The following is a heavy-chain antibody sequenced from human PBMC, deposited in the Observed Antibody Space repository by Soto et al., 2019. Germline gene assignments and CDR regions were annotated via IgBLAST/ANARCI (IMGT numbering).Heavy chain of an antibody. V-gene: IGHV3-7*01. CDR2: IKQDGSEK. Sequence: EVQLVESGGGLVQPGGSLRLSCAASGFTFSSYWMSWVRQAPGKGLGWVANIKQDGSEKYYVDSVKGRFTISRDNAKNSLYLQMNSLRAEDTAVFYCARYIYYSGMDVWGQGTTVTVSS. D-gene: IGHD1-1*01. CDR3: ARYIYYSGMDV. CDR1: GFTFSSYW. J-gene: IGHJ6*02.